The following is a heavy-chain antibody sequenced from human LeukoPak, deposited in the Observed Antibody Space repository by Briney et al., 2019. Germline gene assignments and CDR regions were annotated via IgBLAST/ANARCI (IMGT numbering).Heavy chain of an antibody. CDR3: ARVDSSNWYEYRGYFDY. Sequence: PSETLSLTCTVSGGSISSSNYYWGWIRQPPGKGLEWIGTIYYSGNTYYNPSLKSRVTISVDTSKNQFSLKLSSVTAADTAVYYCARVDSSNWYEYRGYFDYWGQGTLVTVSS. CDR2: IYYSGNT. J-gene: IGHJ4*02. CDR1: GGSISSSNYY. V-gene: IGHV4-39*07. D-gene: IGHD6-13*01.